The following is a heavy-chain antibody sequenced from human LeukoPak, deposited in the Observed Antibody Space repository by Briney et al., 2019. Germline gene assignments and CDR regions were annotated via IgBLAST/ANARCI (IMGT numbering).Heavy chain of an antibody. V-gene: IGHV3-23*01. D-gene: IGHD1-14*01. Sequence: GGSLRLSCGASGFTFSSHAMTWVRQAPGKGLEWVSAISISGDTTYYADSVKGRFTISRDNAKNTLYLQMNSLRAEDTAVYYCACPPPGWGTGFDYWGQGTLVTVSS. J-gene: IGHJ4*02. CDR2: ISISGDTT. CDR3: ACPPPGWGTGFDY. CDR1: GFTFSSHA.